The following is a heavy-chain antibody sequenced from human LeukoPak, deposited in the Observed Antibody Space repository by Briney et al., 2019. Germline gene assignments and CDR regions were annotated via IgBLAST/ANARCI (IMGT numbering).Heavy chain of an antibody. CDR3: AKDLELSYGDYGVGG. Sequence: GRSLRLSCAASGFTFSSYGMHWVRQAPGKGLEWVAVISYDGSNKYYADSVKGRFTISRDNSKNTLYLQMNSLRAEDTAVYYCAKDLELSYGDYGVGGWGQGTLVTVSS. CDR2: ISYDGSNK. D-gene: IGHD4-17*01. V-gene: IGHV3-30*18. CDR1: GFTFSSYG. J-gene: IGHJ4*02.